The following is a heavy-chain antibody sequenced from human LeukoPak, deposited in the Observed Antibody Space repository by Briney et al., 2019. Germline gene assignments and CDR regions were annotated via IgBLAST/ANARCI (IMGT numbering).Heavy chain of an antibody. J-gene: IGHJ4*02. D-gene: IGHD3-3*01. CDR1: GFTFSTYW. CDR2: IKPDGSDK. Sequence: PGGSLRPSCAASGFTFSTYWMGWVRQAPGRGLEWVANIKPDGSDKYYVDSVKGRFTISRDNAKNSLYLQMNSLRAEDSAVYYCARGFLDYWGQGTLVTVSS. V-gene: IGHV3-7*04. CDR3: ARGFLDY.